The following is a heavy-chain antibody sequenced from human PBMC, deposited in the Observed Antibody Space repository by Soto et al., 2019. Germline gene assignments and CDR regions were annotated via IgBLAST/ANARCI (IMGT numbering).Heavy chain of an antibody. V-gene: IGHV3-33*01. CDR2: IWYDGSNK. Sequence: QVQLVESGGGVVQPGRSLRLSCAASGFTFSSYGMHWVRQAPGKGLEWVALIWYDGSNKYYADSVKVRFTISRDNSKNTLYLQMNSLRAEDTAVYYWARDHEHGDSAVFDYWGQGTLVTVSS. D-gene: IGHD4-17*01. CDR3: ARDHEHGDSAVFDY. J-gene: IGHJ4*02. CDR1: GFTFSSYG.